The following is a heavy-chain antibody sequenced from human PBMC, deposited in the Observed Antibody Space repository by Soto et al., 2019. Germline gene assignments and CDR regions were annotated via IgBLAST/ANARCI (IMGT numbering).Heavy chain of an antibody. CDR2: ISRDGGTK. Sequence: QVQLVESGGGVVQPGRSLRLSCAVSGFTVSTYGMHWVRQAPGKGLEWVAVISRDGGTKFYADSVKGRFTISRDNSRNTLFLEMNSLRGVDMAVYCCTGEGASGYWGQGTLVTVSS. D-gene: IGHD2-8*02. V-gene: IGHV3-30*03. CDR3: TGEGASGY. J-gene: IGHJ4*02. CDR1: GFTVSTYG.